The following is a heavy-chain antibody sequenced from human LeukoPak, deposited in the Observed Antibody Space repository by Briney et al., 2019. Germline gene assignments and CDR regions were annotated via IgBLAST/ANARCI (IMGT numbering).Heavy chain of an antibody. J-gene: IGHJ4*02. CDR3: ARVGGARRYFDY. D-gene: IGHD1-26*01. Sequence: SETLSLTCAVYGGSFSGYYWSWIRQPPGKGLEWIGEINHSGSTNYNPSLKSRVTISADTSKNQFSLKLSSVTAADTAVYYCARVGGARRYFDYWGQGTLVTVSS. CDR2: INHSGST. V-gene: IGHV4-34*01. CDR1: GGSFSGYY.